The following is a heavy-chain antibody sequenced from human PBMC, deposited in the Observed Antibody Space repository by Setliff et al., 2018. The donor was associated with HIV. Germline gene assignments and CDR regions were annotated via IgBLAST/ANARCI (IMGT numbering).Heavy chain of an antibody. CDR3: ADPPAGL. V-gene: IGHV4-39*07. D-gene: IGHD2-21*02. CDR1: GGSISNSRYY. CDR2: IHHSGDT. J-gene: IGHJ4*02. Sequence: SETLSLTCTVSGGSISNSRYYWSWIRQPPGKGLEWIGDIHHSGDTNYNPSLKSRVTLSIDNFNNQFSLKLTSVTAADTAIYYCADPPAGLWGQGILVTVSS.